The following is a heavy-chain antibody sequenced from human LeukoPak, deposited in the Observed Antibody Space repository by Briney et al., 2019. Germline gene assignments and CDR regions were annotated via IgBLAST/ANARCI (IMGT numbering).Heavy chain of an antibody. J-gene: IGHJ4*02. CDR3: ARELSPVETYYFDY. Sequence: GGSLSLSCAASGFTFSSYGMHWVRQAPGKGLEWVAVIWYDGSKKYYADSVKGRFTISRDNSKNTLYLQMNSLRVEDTAVYYCARELSPVETYYFDYWGQGTLVTVSS. CDR1: GFTFSSYG. V-gene: IGHV3-33*01. D-gene: IGHD5-24*01. CDR2: IWYDGSKK.